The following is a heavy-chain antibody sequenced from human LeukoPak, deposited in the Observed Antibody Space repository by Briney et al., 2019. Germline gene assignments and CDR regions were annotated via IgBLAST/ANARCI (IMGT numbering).Heavy chain of an antibody. J-gene: IGHJ6*02. Sequence: PGGSLRLSCAASGFTFSSYAMQWVRHAPDKGREWVAFISYEGSNKYYADSVKGRFTISRDNSKNTLYLQMNSLRAEDTAVYYCARDPTDIVVVPAAIGYYYGMDVWGQGTTVTVSS. D-gene: IGHD2-2*02. CDR1: GFTFSSYA. V-gene: IGHV3-30-3*01. CDR3: ARDPTDIVVVPAAIGYYYGMDV. CDR2: ISYEGSNK.